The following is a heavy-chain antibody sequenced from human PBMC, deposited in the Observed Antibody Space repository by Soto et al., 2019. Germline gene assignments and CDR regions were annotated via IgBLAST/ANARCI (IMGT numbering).Heavy chain of an antibody. V-gene: IGHV3-74*01. J-gene: IGHJ5*02. CDR1: GLTFSSYW. CDR3: ARPQGYDSSGYYEAWFDP. D-gene: IGHD3-22*01. CDR2: INSDGSST. Sequence: PGGSLRLSCAASGLTFSSYWMHWVRQAPGKGLVWVSRINSDGSSTSYADSVKGRFTISRDNAKNTLYLQMNSLRAEDTAVYYCARPQGYDSSGYYEAWFDPWGQGTLVTVSS.